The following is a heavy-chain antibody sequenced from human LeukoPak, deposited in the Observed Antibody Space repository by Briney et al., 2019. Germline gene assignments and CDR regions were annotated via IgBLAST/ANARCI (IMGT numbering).Heavy chain of an antibody. Sequence: QPGRSLRLSCAASGFTFSSYGMHWVRQAPGKGLEWVSAISGSGGSTNYADSVKGRFTISRDNAKNTLFLQMNSLRAEDTAVYYCGRSGDFWSGSGVAYWGQGTLVTVSS. D-gene: IGHD3-3*01. CDR3: GRSGDFWSGSGVAY. J-gene: IGHJ4*02. V-gene: IGHV3-23*01. CDR2: ISGSGGST. CDR1: GFTFSSYG.